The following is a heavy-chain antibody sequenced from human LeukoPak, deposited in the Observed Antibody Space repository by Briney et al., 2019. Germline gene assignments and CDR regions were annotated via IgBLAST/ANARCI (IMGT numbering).Heavy chain of an antibody. CDR3: AKGYYASGKFFDP. CDR1: GFTVSSNY. CDR2: ISGSGGTT. D-gene: IGHD3-10*01. J-gene: IGHJ5*02. Sequence: GGSLRLSCAASGFTVSSNYMSWVRQAPGKGLEWVSGISGSGGTTYFADSVKGRFTISRDNSKNTLYLQMNSLRAEDTAVYYCAKGYYASGKFFDPWGQGTLVTVSS. V-gene: IGHV3-23*01.